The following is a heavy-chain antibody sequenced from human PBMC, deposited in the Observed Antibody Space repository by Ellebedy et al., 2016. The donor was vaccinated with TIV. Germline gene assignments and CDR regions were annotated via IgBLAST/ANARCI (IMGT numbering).Heavy chain of an antibody. CDR2: IYPGDSDT. D-gene: IGHD2-2*01. V-gene: IGHV5-51*01. CDR3: ARRLYQLGNAFDI. J-gene: IGHJ3*02. Sequence: KVSXKGSGYSFTSYWIGWVRQMPGKGLEWMGIIYPGDSDTRYSPSFQGQVTISADKSISTAYLQWSSLKASDTAMYYCARRLYQLGNAFDIWGQGTMVTVSS. CDR1: GYSFTSYW.